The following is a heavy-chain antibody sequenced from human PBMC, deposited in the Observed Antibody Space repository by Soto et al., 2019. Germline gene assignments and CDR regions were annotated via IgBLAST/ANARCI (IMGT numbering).Heavy chain of an antibody. D-gene: IGHD1-1*01. CDR1: GFTFSSYW. Sequence: GGSLRLSCAASGFTFSSYWMSWVRQAPGKGLEWVANIKQDGSEKYYVDSVKGRFTISRDNAKNSLYLQMNSLRAEDTAVYYCARLKRVRVSELDVWGKGTTVTVSS. J-gene: IGHJ6*04. CDR3: ARLKRVRVSELDV. CDR2: IKQDGSEK. V-gene: IGHV3-7*01.